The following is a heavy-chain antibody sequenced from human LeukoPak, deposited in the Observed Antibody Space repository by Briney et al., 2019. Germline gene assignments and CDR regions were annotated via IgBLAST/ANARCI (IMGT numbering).Heavy chain of an antibody. CDR1: GFRFEDYD. CDR2: INWNGVAA. V-gene: IGHV3-20*04. J-gene: IGHJ4*02. Sequence: GGSLRLSCEAPGFRFEDYDMSWVRQAPGQGLEWVSGINWNGVAATYAVSVRGRFTISRDNAKNSMYLQMNNLRVEDMAMYFCARDWRNYIDFWGQGALVVVSS. CDR3: ARDWRNYIDF. D-gene: IGHD3-3*01.